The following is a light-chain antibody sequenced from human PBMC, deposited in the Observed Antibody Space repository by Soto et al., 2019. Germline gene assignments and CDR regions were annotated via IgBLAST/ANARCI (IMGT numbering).Light chain of an antibody. Sequence: QSVLTQPASVSGSPGQSITISCTGTSSDVGAYSYVSWYQQHPGKAPKLMIYEVSNRPSGVSDRFSGSKSGNTASLTISGLQAEDEADYYCSSYTTSSTLAFGGGTKLTV. J-gene: IGLJ2*01. CDR3: SSYTTSSTLA. CDR1: SSDVGAYSY. CDR2: EVS. V-gene: IGLV2-14*01.